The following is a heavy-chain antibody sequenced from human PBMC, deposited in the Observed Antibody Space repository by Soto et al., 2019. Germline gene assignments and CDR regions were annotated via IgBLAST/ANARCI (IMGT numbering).Heavy chain of an antibody. CDR3: AKGKANTVFGLDNLFEY. J-gene: IGHJ4*02. D-gene: IGHD3-3*01. CDR2: ISGNGGYT. V-gene: IGHV3-23*01. CDR1: LVTVIIYA. Sequence: LRLYFXSSLVTVIIYAITLVRRSPWKGLEWVSTISGNGGYTYYSDSVRGRFTISRDNSKKTLYLQMDSLRADDTAVFYCAKGKANTVFGLDNLFEYWGPGTLV.